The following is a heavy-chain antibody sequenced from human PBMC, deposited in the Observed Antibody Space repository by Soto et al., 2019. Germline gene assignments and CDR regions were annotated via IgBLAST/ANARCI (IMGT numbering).Heavy chain of an antibody. CDR3: ARQLATAFAY. J-gene: IGHJ4*02. CDR1: GYTFTNYN. V-gene: IGHV1-18*01. Sequence: QVQLVQSGADVKKTGASVKVSCKASGYTFTNYNINWVRQAPGQGLEWMGWISAYNGNTYYAQKFQGRVTMTTDTSTSTVYMELRSLRSDDTALYYCARQLATAFAYWGQGTLVTVSS. D-gene: IGHD6-13*01. CDR2: ISAYNGNT.